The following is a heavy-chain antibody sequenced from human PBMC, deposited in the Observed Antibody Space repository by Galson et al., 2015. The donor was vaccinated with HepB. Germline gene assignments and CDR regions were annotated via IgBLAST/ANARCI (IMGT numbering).Heavy chain of an antibody. Sequence: ETLSLTCTVSGGSISSYYWSWIRQPAGKGLEWIGRIYTSGSTNYNPSLKSRVTMSVDTSKNQFSLKLSSVTAADTAVYYCARDVGYYDSSGYYFYYFDYWGQGTLVTVSS. D-gene: IGHD3-22*01. CDR1: GGSISSYY. V-gene: IGHV4-4*07. CDR2: IYTSGST. J-gene: IGHJ4*02. CDR3: ARDVGYYDSSGYYFYYFDY.